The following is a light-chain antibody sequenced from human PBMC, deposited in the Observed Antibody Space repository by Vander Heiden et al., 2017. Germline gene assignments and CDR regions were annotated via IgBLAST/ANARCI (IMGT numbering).Light chain of an antibody. J-gene: IGKJ1*01. CDR3: QQYGSSPWT. V-gene: IGKV3-20*01. CDR2: GAS. Sequence: EIVLTQSPGILSLSPGERSTIPCRASQSVSSSYLAWYQQKPGQAPRLLIYGASSRATGIPDRFSGSGSRTDFTLTISRLEPEDFAVYYCQQYGSSPWTFGQGTKVEIK. CDR1: QSVSSSY.